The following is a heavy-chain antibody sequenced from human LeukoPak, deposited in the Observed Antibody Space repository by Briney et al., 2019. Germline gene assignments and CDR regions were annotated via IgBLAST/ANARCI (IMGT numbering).Heavy chain of an antibody. D-gene: IGHD6-19*01. J-gene: IGHJ4*02. CDR1: GYTFTSYA. CDR3: ARDGDSSGWYYFDY. CDR2: INAGNGNT. V-gene: IGHV1-3*01. Sequence: GASVKVSCKASGYTFTSYAMHWVRQAPGQRLEWMGWINAGNGNTKYSQKFQGRVTMTRDTSTSTVYMELSSLRSEDTAVYYCARDGDSSGWYYFDYWGQGTLVTVSS.